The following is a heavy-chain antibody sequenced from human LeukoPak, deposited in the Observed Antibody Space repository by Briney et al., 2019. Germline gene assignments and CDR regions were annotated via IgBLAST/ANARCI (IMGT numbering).Heavy chain of an antibody. CDR1: GYTFTGYY. Sequence: ASVRASCKASGYTFTGYYIHWVRQAPGQGLEWMGRINPNSGGTNYAQKFQGRVTMTRDTSISTANMELSRLRSDDTAVYYCARYYDSSGYSSEYFQHWGQGTLVTVSS. D-gene: IGHD3-22*01. CDR3: ARYYDSSGYSSEYFQH. V-gene: IGHV1-2*06. J-gene: IGHJ1*01. CDR2: INPNSGGT.